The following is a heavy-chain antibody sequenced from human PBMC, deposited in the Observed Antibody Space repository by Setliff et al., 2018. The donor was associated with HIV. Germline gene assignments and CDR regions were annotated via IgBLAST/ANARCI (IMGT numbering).Heavy chain of an antibody. V-gene: IGHV4-34*01. CDR1: SGSFSGYY. CDR2: INNSGST. J-gene: IGHJ4*02. Sequence: PSETLSLTCAVYSGSFSGYYWSWIRQPPGKGLEWIGEINNSGSTNYNPSLRGRVTISIDTSKSQFSLKVTSVTAADAAVYYCARVDPYTSPRGFDSWGQGTLVTVSS. CDR3: ARVDPYTSPRGFDS. D-gene: IGHD6-19*01.